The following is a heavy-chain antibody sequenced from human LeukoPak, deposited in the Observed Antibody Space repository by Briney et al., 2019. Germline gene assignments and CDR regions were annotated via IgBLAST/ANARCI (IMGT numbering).Heavy chain of an antibody. J-gene: IGHJ4*02. Sequence: GGSLRLSCAASGFTFSSYAMHWVRQAPGKGLEWVAITSYDGSNKNYVDSVKARFTISRDNSKSTLYLQMNSLRTEDTAVYFCAREGSSSSFDYWGQGTLVTVSS. CDR3: AREGSSSSFDY. CDR1: GFTFSSYA. D-gene: IGHD6-19*01. V-gene: IGHV3-30*01. CDR2: TSYDGSNK.